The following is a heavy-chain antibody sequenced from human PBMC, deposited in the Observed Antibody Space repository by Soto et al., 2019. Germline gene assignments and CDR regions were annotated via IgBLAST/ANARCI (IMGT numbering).Heavy chain of an antibody. CDR3: TRDPRITDF. V-gene: IGHV3-11*01. CDR1: SFSLRDYY. CDR2: INPGGDVI. Sequence: QVRLVESGGGLVKPEGSLTLSCAASSFSLRDYYMTWIRQAPGKGLELLSYINPGGDVIKYVDSVKGRFTISRDNAKNSLYLHMNNLRAEDTAVYYCTRDPRITDFWGQGTLVTVSS. J-gene: IGHJ4*02. D-gene: IGHD3-16*01.